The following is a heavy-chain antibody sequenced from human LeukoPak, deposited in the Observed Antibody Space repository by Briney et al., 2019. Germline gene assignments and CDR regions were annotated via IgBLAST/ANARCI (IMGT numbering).Heavy chain of an antibody. J-gene: IGHJ6*03. Sequence: ASVKVSCKASGGTFSSYAISWVRQAPGQGLEWMGGIIPIFGTANYAQKFQGRVTITTDESTSTAYMELSSLRSEDTAVYYCATLSGVVTSPQLNYYYYMDFWGKGTTVTVSS. D-gene: IGHD3-3*01. CDR1: GGTFSSYA. V-gene: IGHV1-69*05. CDR2: IIPIFGTA. CDR3: ATLSGVVTSPQLNYYYYMDF.